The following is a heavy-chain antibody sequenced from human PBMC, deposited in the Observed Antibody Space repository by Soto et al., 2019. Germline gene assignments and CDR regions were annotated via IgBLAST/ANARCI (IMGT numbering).Heavy chain of an antibody. CDR1: GYTFTSYG. V-gene: IGHV1-18*01. CDR2: ISAYNGNT. CDR3: ARDIGRRYCSGGSCSRNYFDY. J-gene: IGHJ4*02. Sequence: GASVKASCKASGYTFTSYGISWVRQAPGQGLEWMGWISAYNGNTNYAQKLQGRVTMTTDTSTSTAYMELRSLRSDDTAVYYCARDIGRRYCSGGSCSRNYFDYWGQGTLVTVSS. D-gene: IGHD2-15*01.